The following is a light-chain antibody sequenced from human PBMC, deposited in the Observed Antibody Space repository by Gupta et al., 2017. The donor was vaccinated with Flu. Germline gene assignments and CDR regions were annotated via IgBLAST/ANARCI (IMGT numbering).Light chain of an antibody. CDR3: GTWDSSLSVGV. V-gene: IGLV1-51*01. Sequence: KGSISCSGSSSNIGNNYVSWYQQLPGTAPKLLIYDNNERPSGIPDRFSGSKSGTSATLGITGLQTGDEADYYCGTWDSSLSVGVFGGGTKLTVL. CDR1: SSNIGNNY. CDR2: DNN. J-gene: IGLJ2*01.